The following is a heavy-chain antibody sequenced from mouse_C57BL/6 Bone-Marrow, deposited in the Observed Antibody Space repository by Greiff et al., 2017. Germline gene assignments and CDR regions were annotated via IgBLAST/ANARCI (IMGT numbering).Heavy chain of an antibody. CDR2: INPGSGGT. V-gene: IGHV1-54*01. Sequence: VQLQQSGAELVRPGTSVKVSCKASGYAFTNYLIEWVKQRPGQGLEWIGVINPGSGGTNYNEKFKGKATLTADKSSSTAYMQLSSLTSEDSAVYFCARIPNYYGSSYGDYWGQGTTLTVSS. D-gene: IGHD1-1*01. CDR3: ARIPNYYGSSYGDY. J-gene: IGHJ2*01. CDR1: GYAFTNYL.